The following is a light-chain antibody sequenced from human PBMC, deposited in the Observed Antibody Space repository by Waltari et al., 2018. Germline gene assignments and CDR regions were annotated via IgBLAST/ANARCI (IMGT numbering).Light chain of an antibody. CDR3: SSWDGSLGGVI. CDR2: RNN. Sequence: QSVLSQPPSASGTPGQTVTISCSGSNSNIGNHYVHWYHQPPGTAPKLLIYRNNQRPSGVPDRFSGSKSGTSASLAISGLRSDDEADYYCSSWDGSLGGVIFGGGTKLTVL. V-gene: IGLV1-47*01. CDR1: NSNIGNHY. J-gene: IGLJ2*01.